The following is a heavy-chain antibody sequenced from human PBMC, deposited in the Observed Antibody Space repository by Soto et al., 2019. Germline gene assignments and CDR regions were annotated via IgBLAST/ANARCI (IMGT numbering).Heavy chain of an antibody. V-gene: IGHV4-38-2*02. CDR1: GFAISRGYY. CDR2: IYPSVSS. J-gene: IGHJ4*02. Sequence: PSETRSLTCNVSGFAISRGYYWSWVRQPPGKGLEWIGSIYPSVSSYHNPSLESRLTLSIDTSKNQFTLKLASVTAADTALYYCAREKVGTTFFDNWGQGTQVTVSS. CDR3: AREKVGTTFFDN. D-gene: IGHD1-1*01.